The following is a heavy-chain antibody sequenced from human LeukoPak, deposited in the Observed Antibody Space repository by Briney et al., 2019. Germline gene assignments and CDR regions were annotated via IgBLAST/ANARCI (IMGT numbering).Heavy chain of an antibody. V-gene: IGHV3-21*01. CDR1: GFTFSSYS. J-gene: IGHJ1*01. CDR2: ISSSSTYI. D-gene: IGHD5-18*01. CDR3: ARDVDTAMVTGFQH. Sequence: PGGSLRLSCAASGFTFSSYSMNWVRQAPGKGLEWVSSISSSSTYIYYADSVKGRFTISRDNAKNSLYLQMNSLRAEDTAVYYCARDVDTAMVTGFQHWGQGTLVTVSS.